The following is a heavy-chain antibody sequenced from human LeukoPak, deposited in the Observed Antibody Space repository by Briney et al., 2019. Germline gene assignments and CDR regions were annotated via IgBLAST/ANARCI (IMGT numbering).Heavy chain of an antibody. CDR3: ARERGDGYNWDYYYGMDV. D-gene: IGHD5-24*01. V-gene: IGHV4-59*01. CDR1: GGSISSYY. J-gene: IGHJ6*02. Sequence: SETLSLTCTVSGGSISSYYWSWIRQPPGKGLEWIGYIYHSGSTNYNPSLKSRVTISVDTPKNQFSLKLSSVTAADTAVYYCARERGDGYNWDYYYGMDVWGQGTTVTVSS. CDR2: IYHSGST.